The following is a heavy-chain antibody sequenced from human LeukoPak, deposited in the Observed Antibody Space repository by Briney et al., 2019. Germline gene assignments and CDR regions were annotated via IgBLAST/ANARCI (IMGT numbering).Heavy chain of an antibody. D-gene: IGHD3-22*01. CDR1: GFTFSSYG. Sequence: GRSLRLSCAASGFTFSSYGMHWVRQAPGKGLEGVAVISYDGSNKYYADSVKGRFTISRDNSKNTLYLQMNSLRAEDTAVYYCAKELVYYDSSGYYEGDYWGQGTLVTVSS. CDR3: AKELVYYDSSGYYEGDY. V-gene: IGHV3-30*18. J-gene: IGHJ4*02. CDR2: ISYDGSNK.